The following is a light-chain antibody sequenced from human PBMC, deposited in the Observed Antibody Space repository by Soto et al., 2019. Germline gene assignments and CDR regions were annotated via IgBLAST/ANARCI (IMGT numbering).Light chain of an antibody. J-gene: IGKJ1*01. Sequence: IVLTQFPGTLSLSPGESATLSCRASLSVTSRYFHWYQQKPGQAPRLLIKGASTRAPDIPERFSGSGSETDFTLTIDRLEGEDFAVYYCQHYGSSRWTFGQGTRVDIK. CDR3: QHYGSSRWT. CDR2: GAS. V-gene: IGKV3-20*01. CDR1: LSVTSRY.